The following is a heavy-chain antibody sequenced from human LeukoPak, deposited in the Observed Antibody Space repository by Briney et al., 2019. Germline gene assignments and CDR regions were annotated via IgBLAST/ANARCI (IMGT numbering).Heavy chain of an antibody. CDR3: ARDPKVGATNG. CDR2: IYSGGST. D-gene: IGHD1-26*01. Sequence: GGSLRLSCAASGFTVSSNYMSWVRQAPGKGLEWVSVIYSGGSTYYADSVKGRFTISRDNSKNTLYLQMNSLRAEDTAVYYCARDPKVGATNGWGQGTLVTVSS. V-gene: IGHV3-53*01. J-gene: IGHJ4*02. CDR1: GFTVSSNY.